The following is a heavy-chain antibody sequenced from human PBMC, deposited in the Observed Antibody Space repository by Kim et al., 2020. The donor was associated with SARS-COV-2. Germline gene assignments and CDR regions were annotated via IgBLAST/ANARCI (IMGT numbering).Heavy chain of an antibody. D-gene: IGHD2-21*02. J-gene: IGHJ4*02. V-gene: IGHV5-51*01. CDR1: RDMFASSW. Sequence: GESLKISCKVQRDMFASSWIGWVRQRSGKGLEWMGIIYPDDSDTRENPSFEGQVIMSVDKSISTVYLQWGSLKASDTGTYYCVRLAADSDGSQDFDYWGQGTLVTVS. CDR2: IYPDDSDT. CDR3: VRLAADSDGSQDFDY.